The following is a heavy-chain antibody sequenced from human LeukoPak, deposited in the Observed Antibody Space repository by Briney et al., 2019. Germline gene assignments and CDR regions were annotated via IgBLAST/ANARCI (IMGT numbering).Heavy chain of an antibody. V-gene: IGHV1-46*01. CDR1: GYTFTNYF. CDR2: INPSGDST. CDR3: ARVSGYCSGGTCYGLPSHGLDV. D-gene: IGHD2-15*01. J-gene: IGHJ6*02. Sequence: GASVNVSCKASGYTFTNYFMHWVRLAPGQGLVWVGIINPSGDSTNYAQKFQGRVTMTSDTSKSTVYMELRSLRSEDTAVYYCARVSGYCSGGTCYGLPSHGLDVWGQGTPVTVSS.